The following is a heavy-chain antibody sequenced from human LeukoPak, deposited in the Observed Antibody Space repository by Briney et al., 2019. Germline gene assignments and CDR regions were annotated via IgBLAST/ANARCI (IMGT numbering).Heavy chain of an antibody. J-gene: IGHJ4*02. CDR3: ARALRFLEWLFPFDY. CDR2: IIPIFGTA. V-gene: IGHV1-69*13. Sequence: SVKVSCKASGGTFSSYAISWVRQAPGQGLEWMGGIIPIFGTANYAQKFQGRVTITADESTSTAYMELSSLRSEDTAVYYCARALRFLEWLFPFDYWGQGTLVTVSS. CDR1: GGTFSSYA. D-gene: IGHD3-3*01.